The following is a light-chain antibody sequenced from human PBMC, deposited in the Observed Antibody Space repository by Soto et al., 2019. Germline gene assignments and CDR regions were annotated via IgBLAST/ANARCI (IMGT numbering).Light chain of an antibody. CDR1: QGISSY. Sequence: DIVLTQSPATLSLSPGERATLSCRASQGISSYLAWYQQKPGQAPRLLIYDASIRAIGIPARFSGSGSGTDFTLTISSPEPEDFAVYYCQQFSSYPLTFGGGTKVDIK. CDR2: DAS. CDR3: QQFSSYPLT. J-gene: IGKJ4*01. V-gene: IGKV3-11*01.